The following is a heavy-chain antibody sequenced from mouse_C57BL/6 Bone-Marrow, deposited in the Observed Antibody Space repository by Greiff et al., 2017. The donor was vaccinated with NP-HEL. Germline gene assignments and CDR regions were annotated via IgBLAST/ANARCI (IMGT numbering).Heavy chain of an antibody. CDR1: GYTFTDYN. Sequence: VQLQQSGPELVKPGASVKIPCKASGYTFTDYNMDWVKQSHGKSLEWIGDINPNNGGTIYNQKFKGKATLTVDKSSSTAYMELRSLTSEDTAVYYCARRSISYYYGSSSYYFDYWGQGTTLTVSS. CDR3: ARRSISYYYGSSSYYFDY. CDR2: INPNNGGT. J-gene: IGHJ2*01. D-gene: IGHD1-1*01. V-gene: IGHV1-18*01.